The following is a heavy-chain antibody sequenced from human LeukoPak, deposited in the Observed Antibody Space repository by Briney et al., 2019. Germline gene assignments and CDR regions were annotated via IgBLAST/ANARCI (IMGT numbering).Heavy chain of an antibody. J-gene: IGHJ4*02. D-gene: IGHD2-2*01. CDR3: AKIDRTYCSRSSCYALDS. V-gene: IGHV5-51*01. Sequence: GESLKISCKGSGYSFSSYWIGWVRQMPGKGLEWMGIIHPGESYSRYSPSFQGQVTISADKSISTAYLQWSSLKASDTAMYYCAKIDRTYCSRSSCYALDSWGQGTLVTVSS. CDR2: IHPGESYS. CDR1: GYSFSSYW.